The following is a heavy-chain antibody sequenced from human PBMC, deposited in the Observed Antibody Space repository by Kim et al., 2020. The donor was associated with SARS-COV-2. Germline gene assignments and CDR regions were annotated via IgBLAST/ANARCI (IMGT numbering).Heavy chain of an antibody. Sequence: SETLSLTCTVSGGSVSSGYYYWRWIQQPPGKGLEWIGYIYYSGSTNYNPSLKSRVTVSGDTSKNQFSLKLSSVTAAGTAVYYCARTTYSSSRPYYFDYWGHGALVTVSS. J-gene: IGHJ4*01. CDR1: GGSVSSGYYY. CDR3: ARTTYSSSRPYYFDY. CDR2: IYYSGST. V-gene: IGHV4-61*01. D-gene: IGHD6-13*01.